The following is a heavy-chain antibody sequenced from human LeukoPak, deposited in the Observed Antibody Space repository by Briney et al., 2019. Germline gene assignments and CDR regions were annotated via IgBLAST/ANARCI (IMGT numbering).Heavy chain of an antibody. V-gene: IGHV4-59*01. CDR2: FYYTGST. CDR3: AQSSGRYLDN. J-gene: IGHJ4*02. D-gene: IGHD6-19*01. CDR1: GDSSSNNY. Sequence: SGTLSLTCTVSGDSSSNNYWTWIRQSPGKGLEWIGYFYYTGSTNYNPSLQSRVTMSVDTSKNQFSLEPSSVTSADTAVYYCAQSSGRYLDNWGQGILVTVSS.